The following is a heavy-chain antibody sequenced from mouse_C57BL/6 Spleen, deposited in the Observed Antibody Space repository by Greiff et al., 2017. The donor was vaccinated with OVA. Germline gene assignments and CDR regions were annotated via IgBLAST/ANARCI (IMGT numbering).Heavy chain of an antibody. J-gene: IGHJ4*01. CDR2: IDPNSGGT. CDR3: ARDYYGSSQYYYAMGY. Sequence: QVQLQQPGAELVKPGASVKLSCKASGYTFTSYWMHWVKQRPGRGLEWIGRIDPNSGGTKYNEKFKSKATLTVDKPSSTAYMQLSSLTAEDSAVYYCARDYYGSSQYYYAMGYWGQGTSVTVSS. V-gene: IGHV1-72*01. D-gene: IGHD1-1*01. CDR1: GYTFTSYW.